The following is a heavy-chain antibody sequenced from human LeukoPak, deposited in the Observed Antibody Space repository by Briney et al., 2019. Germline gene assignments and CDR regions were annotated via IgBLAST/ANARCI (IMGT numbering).Heavy chain of an antibody. CDR3: ARTTTYSSGWYGAY. D-gene: IGHD6-19*01. V-gene: IGHV5-51*01. CDR2: IYGGDSET. J-gene: IGHJ4*02. Sequence: PGESLKISCKGSGYRYSDYWIGWVRQMPGKGLEWMGIIYGGDSETRYSPYLQGQVTISADKSINTAYLQWSSLKASDTAMYYCARTTTYSSGWYGAYWGQGTLVTVSS. CDR1: GYRYSDYW.